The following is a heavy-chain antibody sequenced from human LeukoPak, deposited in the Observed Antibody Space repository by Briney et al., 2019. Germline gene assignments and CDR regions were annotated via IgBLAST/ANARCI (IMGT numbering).Heavy chain of an antibody. CDR3: ASSLCSGGSCYSYYFDY. D-gene: IGHD2-15*01. CDR1: GFTFSSYG. Sequence: GRSLRLSCAASGFTFSSYGMHWVRQAPGKGLEWVAVISYDGSNKYYADSVKGRFTISRDNSKNTLYLQMNSLRAEDTAVYYCASSLCSGGSCYSYYFDYWGQGTLVTVSS. CDR2: ISYDGSNK. J-gene: IGHJ4*02. V-gene: IGHV3-30*03.